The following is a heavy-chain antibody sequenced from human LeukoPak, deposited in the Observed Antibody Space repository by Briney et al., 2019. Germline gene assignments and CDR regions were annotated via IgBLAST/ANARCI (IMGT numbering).Heavy chain of an antibody. Sequence: GSLRLSCAASGFTVSSNYMSWVRQAPGKGLEWVSVISNSGTTFYADSVKGRVTISRDNSKNIVYLQMNSLRAEDTAVYYCAGYGGFSFWGQGTLVTVSS. J-gene: IGHJ4*02. D-gene: IGHD4-23*01. CDR1: GFTVSSNY. CDR2: ISNSGTT. V-gene: IGHV3-66*01. CDR3: AGYGGFSF.